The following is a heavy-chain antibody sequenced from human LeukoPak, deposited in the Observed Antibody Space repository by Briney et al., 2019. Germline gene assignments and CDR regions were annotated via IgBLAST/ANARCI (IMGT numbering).Heavy chain of an antibody. D-gene: IGHD6-19*01. CDR3: ASLPGAVADFAY. CDR2: INHSGST. V-gene: IGHV4-34*01. CDR1: GGSFSGYY. J-gene: IGHJ4*02. Sequence: PSEALSLTCAVYGGSFSGYYWSWIRQPPGKGLEWIGEINHSGSTNYNPSLKSRVTISVDTSKNQFSLKLSSVTAADTAVYYCASLPGAVADFAYWGQGTLVTVSS.